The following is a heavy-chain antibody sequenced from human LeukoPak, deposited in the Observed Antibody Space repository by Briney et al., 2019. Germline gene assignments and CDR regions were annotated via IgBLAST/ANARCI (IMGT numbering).Heavy chain of an antibody. J-gene: IGHJ4*02. CDR2: INPSGGST. Sequence: ASVTVSCTASGYNLISYYMHWVRQAPGQGLEWMGIINPSGGSTSYAQKFQGRVTMTGDTSTSTVYMELSSLRSEDTAVYYCARKYNYDSSGLDYWGQGTLVTVSS. CDR1: GYNLISYY. V-gene: IGHV1-46*01. CDR3: ARKYNYDSSGLDY. D-gene: IGHD3-22*01.